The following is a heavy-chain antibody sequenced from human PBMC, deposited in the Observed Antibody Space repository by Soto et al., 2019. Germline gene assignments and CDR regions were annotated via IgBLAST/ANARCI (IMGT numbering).Heavy chain of an antibody. Sequence: QDQLVQSGAEVKKPGASVKVSCQASVFTSSGISWVRQAPGQRLEWMGWISTHNGNTIYAQKFQGRVIMTMDTSTTTVYMELRSLRPDDTAVYLCAREGILGLFDAYDLWGQGTMVTVSS. CDR3: AREGILGLFDAYDL. J-gene: IGHJ3*01. V-gene: IGHV1-18*04. CDR2: ISTHNGNT. CDR1: VFTSSG. D-gene: IGHD3-3*01.